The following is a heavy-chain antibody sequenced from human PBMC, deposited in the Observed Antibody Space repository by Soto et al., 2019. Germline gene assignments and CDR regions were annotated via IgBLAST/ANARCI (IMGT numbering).Heavy chain of an antibody. CDR2: INAGNGNT. J-gene: IGHJ4*02. D-gene: IGHD3-22*01. Sequence: ASVKVSCKASGYTFVTYAMHWVRQAPGQRLEWMGWINAGNGNTKYSQKFQGRVTITRDTSASTVYMEVSSLRSEDTAVYYCARAAYYYESSGYYPGDYWGQGTLVTVSS. CDR3: ARAAYYYESSGYYPGDY. V-gene: IGHV1-3*01. CDR1: GYTFVTYA.